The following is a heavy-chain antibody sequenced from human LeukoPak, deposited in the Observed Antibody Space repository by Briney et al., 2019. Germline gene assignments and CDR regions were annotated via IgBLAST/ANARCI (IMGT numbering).Heavy chain of an antibody. CDR3: ARGRRTLAGQLVPQYDY. Sequence: ASVKVSCKASGYTFTGYYMHWLRQAPGQGLEWMGWINPNSGGTNYAQKFQGWVTMTRDTSISTAYMELSRLRSDDTAVYYCARGRRTLAGQLVPQYDYWGQGTLVTVSS. V-gene: IGHV1-2*04. J-gene: IGHJ4*02. CDR2: INPNSGGT. CDR1: GYTFTGYY. D-gene: IGHD6-13*01.